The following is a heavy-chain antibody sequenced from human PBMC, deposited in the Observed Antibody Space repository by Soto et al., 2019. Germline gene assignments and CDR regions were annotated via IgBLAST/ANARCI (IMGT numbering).Heavy chain of an antibody. D-gene: IGHD2-2*01. CDR2: IYPGDSDT. Sequence: XESLKISCTGSGYSVTSYWIGGVRQMPGKGLEWMGIIYPGDSDTRYSPSFQGQVTISADKSISTAYLQWSSLKASDTAMYYCARQESHLYAYYHYGMDVWGQGTTVTVSS. CDR1: GYSVTSYW. CDR3: ARQESHLYAYYHYGMDV. J-gene: IGHJ6*02. V-gene: IGHV5-51*01.